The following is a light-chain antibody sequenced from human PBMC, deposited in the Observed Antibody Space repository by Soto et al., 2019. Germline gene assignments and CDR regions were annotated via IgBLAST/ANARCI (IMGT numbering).Light chain of an antibody. CDR2: SNN. CDR1: TSNIGSNT. J-gene: IGLJ1*01. CDR3: AAWDDSLNGYV. Sequence: QSVLTQPPSAPGTPGQRVTISCSGSTSNIGSNTVNWYQQVPGTAPKLLIYSNNQRPSGVPDRFSGSKSGTSASLAISGLQSEDEADYYCAAWDDSLNGYVFGTGTKLTV. V-gene: IGLV1-44*01.